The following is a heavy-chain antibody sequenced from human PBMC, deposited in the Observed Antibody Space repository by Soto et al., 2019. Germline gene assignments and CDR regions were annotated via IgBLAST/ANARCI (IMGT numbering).Heavy chain of an antibody. V-gene: IGHV3-48*03. D-gene: IGHD3-3*01. Sequence: LRLSCAVSGFIFSSFEMNWVRQAPGKGLEWVSYISEGGSTIYYADSVKGRFTISRDNARNSLYLQMSSLRAEDTAVYYCAREGVSVDAFDVWGQGTMVTVSS. CDR1: GFIFSSFE. CDR2: ISEGGSTI. CDR3: AREGVSVDAFDV. J-gene: IGHJ3*01.